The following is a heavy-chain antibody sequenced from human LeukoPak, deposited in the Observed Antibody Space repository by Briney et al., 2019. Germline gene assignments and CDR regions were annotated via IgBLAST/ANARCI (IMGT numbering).Heavy chain of an antibody. CDR3: ASSKYYYGSGSYGDY. CDR1: GFTFSSYS. D-gene: IGHD3-10*01. CDR2: ISSSSSYI. Sequence: PGGSLRLSCAASGFTFSSYSMNWVRQAPGKGLEWVSSISSSSSYIYYADSVKGRFTISGENAKNSLYLEMNSLRAEDTAVYYCASSKYYYGSGSYGDYWGQGTLVTVSS. V-gene: IGHV3-21*01. J-gene: IGHJ4*02.